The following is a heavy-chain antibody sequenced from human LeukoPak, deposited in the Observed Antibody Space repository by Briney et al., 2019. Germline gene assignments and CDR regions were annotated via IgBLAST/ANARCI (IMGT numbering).Heavy chain of an antibody. CDR1: GGSISSYY. CDR2: IYSSGTT. V-gene: IGHV4-59*01. CDR3: ARGPTKNYFDS. J-gene: IGHJ4*02. Sequence: PSETLSLTCTVSGGSISSYYWSWTRQPPGRGLEWIGYIYSSGTTNYNPSLKSRVTISVDTSKSQFSLKLSSVTAADTAVYYCARGPTKNYFDSWGQGTMVTVSS.